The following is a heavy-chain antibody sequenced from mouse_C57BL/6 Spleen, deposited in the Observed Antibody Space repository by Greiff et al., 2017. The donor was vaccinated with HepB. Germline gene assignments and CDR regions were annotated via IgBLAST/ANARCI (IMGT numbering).Heavy chain of an antibody. J-gene: IGHJ4*01. D-gene: IGHD2-4*01. CDR1: GFTFSDYG. CDR3: AKDYEGANYYAMDY. Sequence: EVQLVESGGGLVKPGGSLKLSCAASGFTFSDYGMHWVRQAPEKGLEWVAYISSGSSTIYYADTVKGRFTISRDNAKNTLFLQMTSLRSEDTAMYYCAKDYEGANYYAMDYWGQGTSVTVSS. CDR2: ISSGSSTI. V-gene: IGHV5-17*01.